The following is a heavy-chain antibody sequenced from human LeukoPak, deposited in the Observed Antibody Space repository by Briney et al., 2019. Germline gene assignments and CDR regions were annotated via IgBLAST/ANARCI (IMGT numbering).Heavy chain of an antibody. J-gene: IGHJ5*02. V-gene: IGHV1-18*01. CDR2: SSAYNGNT. Sequence: ASVKVSCKASGYTFTSYGISWVRQAPGQGIEWMGWSSAYNGNTNYAQKLQNRLPMITDTSTSTAYMELRRLRYDDTAVYYCARLPRDPNIAARQGDWFDPWGQGTLVTVSS. CDR1: GYTFTSYG. D-gene: IGHD6-6*01. CDR3: ARLPRDPNIAARQGDWFDP.